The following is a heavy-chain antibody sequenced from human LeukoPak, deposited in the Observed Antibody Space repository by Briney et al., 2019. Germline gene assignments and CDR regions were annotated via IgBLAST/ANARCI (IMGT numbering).Heavy chain of an antibody. J-gene: IGHJ4*02. D-gene: IGHD1-26*01. CDR2: ISGSGAST. V-gene: IGHV3-23*01. CDR3: AKDVGKWESLHFFDY. CDR1: GFTLSTNA. Sequence: GGSLRLSCLTSGFTLSTNAMSWVRQAPGKGLAWISGISGSGASTYYADSVKGRFTISRDDSRNTLYLQMNSLRGDDTAVYYCAKDVGKWESLHFFDYWGQGTLVTVSS.